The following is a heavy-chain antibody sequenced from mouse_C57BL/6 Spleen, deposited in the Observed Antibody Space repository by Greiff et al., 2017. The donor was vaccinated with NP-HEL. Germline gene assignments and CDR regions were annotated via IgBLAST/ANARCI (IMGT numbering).Heavy chain of an antibody. D-gene: IGHD2-1*01. V-gene: IGHV1-78*01. CDR2: IYPRDGST. CDR3: ARGPVYYGIYFDY. CDR1: GYTFTDHT. Sequence: VQLQQSDAELVKPGASVKISCKVSGYTFTDHTIHWMKQRPEQGLEWIGYIYPRDGSTKYNEKFKGKATLTADESSSTAYMQLNSLTSEDSAVYFCARGPVYYGIYFDYWGQGTTLTVSS. J-gene: IGHJ2*01.